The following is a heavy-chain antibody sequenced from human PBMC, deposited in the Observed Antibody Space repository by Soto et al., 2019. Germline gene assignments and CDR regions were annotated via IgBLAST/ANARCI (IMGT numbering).Heavy chain of an antibody. D-gene: IGHD3-10*01. CDR1: GIPVSSNY. CDR3: ARDGPYYYASRMDV. V-gene: IGHV3-53*04. CDR2: LHSGGVT. Sequence: EVQLVESGGGLVQPGGSLRLSCVASGIPVSSNYMTWVRQAPGKGLEWVSVLHSGGVTYYANSVKGRFTISRHDSTNTLFLQMNSLTAEDTAVYYCARDGPYYYASRMDVWGQGTTVTVSS. J-gene: IGHJ6*02.